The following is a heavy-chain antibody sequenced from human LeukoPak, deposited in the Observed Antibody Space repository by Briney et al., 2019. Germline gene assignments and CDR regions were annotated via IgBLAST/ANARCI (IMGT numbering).Heavy chain of an antibody. Sequence: PGGSLRLSCAASGFTVSDTYMTWVRQDPGKGREWVSYIGSSGTTIYYGESVKGRFTISRDNTKNLLNVEMRSLRADDSAIYYCARADSTDGFDVWGQGTMVTVSS. D-gene: IGHD2-15*01. CDR2: IGSSGTTI. J-gene: IGHJ3*01. V-gene: IGHV3-11*04. CDR3: ARADSTDGFDV. CDR1: GFTVSDTY.